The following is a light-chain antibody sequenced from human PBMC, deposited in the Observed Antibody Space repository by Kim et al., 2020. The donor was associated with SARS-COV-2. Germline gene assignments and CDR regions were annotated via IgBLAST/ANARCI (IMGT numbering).Light chain of an antibody. CDR1: SSNIGDNS. CDR2: RDN. Sequence: GQRVTISCSEGSSNIGDNSVNWYQHLPGTAPKLLIYRDNQRPSGVPDRFSGSKSGTSASLAISGLLSEDEAHYYCAAWDDRLNGPVFGGGTKLTVL. J-gene: IGLJ2*01. V-gene: IGLV1-44*01. CDR3: AAWDDRLNGPV.